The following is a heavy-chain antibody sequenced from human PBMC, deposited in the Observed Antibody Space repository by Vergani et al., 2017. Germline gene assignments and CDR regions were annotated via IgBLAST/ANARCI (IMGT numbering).Heavy chain of an antibody. CDR3: ARHAYSSSWYAFDI. CDR1: GGSISSSSYY. CDR2: IYYSGST. D-gene: IGHD6-13*01. Sequence: QLQLQESGPGLVKPSETLSLTCTVSGGSISSSSYYWGWIRQPPGKGLEWIGSIYYSGSTYYNPSLKSRVTISVDKSKNQFSLKLSSVTAADTAVYYCARHAYSSSWYAFDIWGQGTMVTVSS. J-gene: IGHJ3*02. V-gene: IGHV4-39*01.